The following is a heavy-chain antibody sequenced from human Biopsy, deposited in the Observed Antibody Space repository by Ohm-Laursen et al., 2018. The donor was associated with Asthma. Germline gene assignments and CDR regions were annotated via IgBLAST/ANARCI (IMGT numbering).Heavy chain of an antibody. Sequence: GTLSLTYAVYGGSFSSNYWSWIRQTPGKGLEWLGDTHHSGYTTYNPSLSSRLTLSVDTSKNQFSLKLTSVTAADTAVYYCVRGSSSWHHGPFHYYYGLDVWGQGTTATVSS. CDR2: THHSGYT. CDR3: VRGSSSWHHGPFHYYYGLDV. V-gene: IGHV4-34*01. D-gene: IGHD6-13*01. CDR1: GGSFSSNY. J-gene: IGHJ6*02.